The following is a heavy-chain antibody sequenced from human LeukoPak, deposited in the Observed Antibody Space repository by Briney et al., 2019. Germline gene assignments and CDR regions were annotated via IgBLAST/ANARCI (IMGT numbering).Heavy chain of an antibody. CDR2: IYSGGST. CDR1: GFTVSSNY. Sequence: GGSLRLSCAASGFTVSSNYMSWVRQAPGKGLEWVSVIYSGGSTYYADSVKGRFTISRDNSKNTLHLQMNSLRAEDTAVYYCASTVVAATLYFDYWGQGTLVTVSS. J-gene: IGHJ4*02. CDR3: ASTVVAATLYFDY. D-gene: IGHD2-15*01. V-gene: IGHV3-66*01.